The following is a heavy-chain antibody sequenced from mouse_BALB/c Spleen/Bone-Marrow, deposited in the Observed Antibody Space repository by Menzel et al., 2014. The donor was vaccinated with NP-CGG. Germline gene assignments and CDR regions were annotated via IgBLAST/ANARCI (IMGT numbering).Heavy chain of an antibody. V-gene: IGHV5-17*02. Sequence: EVQRVESGGGLAQPGGSRKLSCAASGSTFSSFGMHWVRQAPEKGMERVAYISSGSSTICYADSVKGRFTISRDNPKNTLFLQMTSLRSDDTAMYYCARRHYGSSYGYFDVWGAGTTVTVSS. CDR1: GSTFSSFG. J-gene: IGHJ1*01. CDR2: ISSGSSTI. D-gene: IGHD1-1*01. CDR3: ARRHYGSSYGYFDV.